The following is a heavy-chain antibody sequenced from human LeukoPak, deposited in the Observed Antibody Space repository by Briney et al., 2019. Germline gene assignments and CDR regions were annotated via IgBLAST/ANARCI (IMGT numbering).Heavy chain of an antibody. CDR3: ARDKLGITIFGVVSHYYYYMDV. Sequence: ASVKVSCKASGGTFSSYAISWVRQAPGQGLEWMGRIIPIFGTANYAQKFQGRVTITADKSTSTAYMELSSLRSEDTAVYYCARDKLGITIFGVVSHYYYYMDVWGKGTTVTVSS. D-gene: IGHD3-3*01. CDR1: GGTFSSYA. J-gene: IGHJ6*03. CDR2: IIPIFGTA. V-gene: IGHV1-69*06.